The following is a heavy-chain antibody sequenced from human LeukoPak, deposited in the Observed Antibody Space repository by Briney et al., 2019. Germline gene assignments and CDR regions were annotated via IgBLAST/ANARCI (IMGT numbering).Heavy chain of an antibody. V-gene: IGHV4-4*07. CDR2: ISSSGGT. Sequence: SETLSLTCTVSGGSISSYYWSWIRQPPGKGLEWIGRISSSGGTNYNPSLKSRVTISVDTSKNQFSLKLSSVTAADTAVYYCARGRGWNYYYYMDVWGKGTTVTVSS. CDR1: GGSISSYY. CDR3: ARGRGWNYYYYMDV. J-gene: IGHJ6*03. D-gene: IGHD5-24*01.